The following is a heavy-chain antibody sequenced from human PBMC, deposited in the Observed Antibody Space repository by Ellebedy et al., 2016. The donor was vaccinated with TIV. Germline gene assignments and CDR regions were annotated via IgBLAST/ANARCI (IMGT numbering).Heavy chain of an antibody. CDR1: GFTFSSFA. V-gene: IGHV3-23*01. CDR2: ISGGGDST. D-gene: IGHD3-22*01. CDR3: AKGTSSGFNYDRVGFEY. Sequence: GESLKISCAASGFTFSSFAMHWVRQAPGKGLGWLSVISGGGDSTYPAGSVKGRSNITRDNSKNTLYLQMDRLRAEDTAVYYCAKGTSSGFNYDRVGFEYWGQGALVTVSS. J-gene: IGHJ4*02.